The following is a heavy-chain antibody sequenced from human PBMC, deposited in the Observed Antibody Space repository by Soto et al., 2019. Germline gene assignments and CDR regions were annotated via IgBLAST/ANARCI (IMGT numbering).Heavy chain of an antibody. D-gene: IGHD1-26*01. CDR2: IIPIFGTA. J-gene: IGHJ4*02. CDR1: GGTFSSYA. V-gene: IGHV1-69*01. Sequence: QVQLVQSGAEVKKPGSSVKVSCKASGGTFSSYAISWVRQAPGQGLEWMGGIIPIFGTANYAQKFQGRVTMTADESTSTAYMELSSLRSEDTAVYYCERDSSSVGGATSFDYWGQGTLVTVSS. CDR3: ERDSSSVGGATSFDY.